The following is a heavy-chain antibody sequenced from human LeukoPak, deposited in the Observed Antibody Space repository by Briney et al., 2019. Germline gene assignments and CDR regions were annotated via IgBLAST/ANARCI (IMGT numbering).Heavy chain of an antibody. CDR2: IYHSGST. D-gene: IGHD5-18*01. CDR1: GGSISSSNW. J-gene: IGHJ4*02. V-gene: IGHV4-4*02. Sequence: ASETLSLTCAVSGGSISSSNWWSWVRQPPGKGLEWIGEIYHSGSTNYNPSLKSRVTISVDKSKNQFSLKLSSVTAADTAVYYCARTDTAMGSFDYWVQGTLVTVSS. CDR3: ARTDTAMGSFDY.